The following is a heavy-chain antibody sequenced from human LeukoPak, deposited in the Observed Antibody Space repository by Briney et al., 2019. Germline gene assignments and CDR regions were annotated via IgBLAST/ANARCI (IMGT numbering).Heavy chain of an antibody. D-gene: IGHD3/OR15-3a*01. CDR1: GGSISSYY. CDR2: IYYSGST. CDR3: ARDHGLDALDI. J-gene: IGHJ3*02. V-gene: IGHV4-59*01. Sequence: SETLSLTCTVSGGSISSYYWSWIRQPPGKGLEWIGYIYYSGSTNYNPSLKSRVTISVDTSKNQFSLKLSSVTAADTAVYYCARDHGLDALDIWGQGTMVTVSS.